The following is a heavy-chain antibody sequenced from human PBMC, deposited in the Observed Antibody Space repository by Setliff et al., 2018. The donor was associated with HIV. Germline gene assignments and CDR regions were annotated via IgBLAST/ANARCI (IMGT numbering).Heavy chain of an antibody. CDR2: VYTSGSTSGST. CDR3: ARHWCSTSCYGFLGGAHNWFDP. D-gene: IGHD2-2*01. V-gene: IGHV4-61*09. CDR1: DASISVGTYY. Sequence: PSETLSLTCSVSDASISVGTYYWSWIRQPAGKGLEWIGHVYTSGSTSGSTNYNPSLKSRVTISVDTSKTQFSLNLSSVTAADTAVYYCARHWCSTSCYGFLGGAHNWFDPWGQGTLVTVSS. J-gene: IGHJ5*02.